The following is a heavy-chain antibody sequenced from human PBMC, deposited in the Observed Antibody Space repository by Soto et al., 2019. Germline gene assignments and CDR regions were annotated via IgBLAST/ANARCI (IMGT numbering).Heavy chain of an antibody. CDR1: GFSLSNAGLG. CDR2: IFSNDEK. D-gene: IGHD6-13*01. V-gene: IGHV2-26*04. J-gene: IGHJ5*02. Sequence: QVTVKESGPVLVKPTETLTLTCTVSGFSLSNAGLGVSWIRQPPGKALEWLAHIFSNDEKSYSPSLKSRLTLSKDTSKSQVVLTMTNMDPVDTATYYCASTYSTSWYWFDHWGQGTLVTVSS. CDR3: ASTYSTSWYWFDH.